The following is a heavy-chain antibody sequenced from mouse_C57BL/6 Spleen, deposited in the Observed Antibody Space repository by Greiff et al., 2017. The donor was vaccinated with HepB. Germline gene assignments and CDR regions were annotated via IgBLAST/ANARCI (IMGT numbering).Heavy chain of an antibody. CDR3: ARSYPYYYGSRYYAMDY. J-gene: IGHJ4*01. D-gene: IGHD1-1*01. CDR1: GYAFSSSW. V-gene: IGHV1-82*01. Sequence: VKLMESGPELVKPGASVKISCKASGYAFSSSWMNWVKQRPGKGLEWIGRIYPGDGDTNYNGKFKGKATLTADKSSSTAYMQLSSLTSEDSAVYFCARSYPYYYGSRYYAMDYWGQGTSVTVSS. CDR2: IYPGDGDT.